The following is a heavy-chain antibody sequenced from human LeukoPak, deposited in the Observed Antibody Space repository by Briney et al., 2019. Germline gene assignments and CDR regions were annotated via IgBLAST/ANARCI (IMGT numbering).Heavy chain of an antibody. CDR2: ISGSGGNT. J-gene: IGHJ4*02. Sequence: GGSLTLLCAVSGYPLSIYAMSWARQSTGKALGCVSGISGSGGNTYYADCVKGRFTIYRDNSKYTLYLQMNSLRAEDTAVYYCAKDLNRGYTYGYAFDYWGQGTLVTVSS. D-gene: IGHD5-18*01. CDR3: AKDLNRGYTYGYAFDY. CDR1: GYPLSIYA. V-gene: IGHV3-23*01.